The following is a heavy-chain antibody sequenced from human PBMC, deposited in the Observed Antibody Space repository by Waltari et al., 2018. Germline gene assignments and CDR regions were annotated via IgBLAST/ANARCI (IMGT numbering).Heavy chain of an antibody. CDR1: GGSISSGSYY. J-gene: IGHJ4*02. V-gene: IGHV4-61*09. CDR3: ASYRWDGDTQIRD. Sequence: QVQLQESGPGLVKPSQTLSLTCTVSGGSISSGSYYWRWIRQPAGKGLEWIGYIYTSGSTNYNPSLKSRVTISVDTSKNQFSLKLSSVTAADTAVYYCASYRWDGDTQIRDWGQGTLVTVSS. D-gene: IGHD4-17*01. CDR2: IYTSGST.